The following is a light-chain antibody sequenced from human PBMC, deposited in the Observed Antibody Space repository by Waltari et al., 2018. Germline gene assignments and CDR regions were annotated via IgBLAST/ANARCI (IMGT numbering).Light chain of an antibody. V-gene: IGKV3-15*01. CDR1: QSVSSN. CDR2: DAS. J-gene: IGKJ1*01. CDR3: QQYHHWPRT. Sequence: EVIMTQSPVTLSVSPGERATLSCRASQSVSSNLVWYQQNPGQAPRLLIYDASTRATGIPARFSGSGSGTEFTLTISSLQSEDFAVYFCQQYHHWPRTCGRGTKVEIK.